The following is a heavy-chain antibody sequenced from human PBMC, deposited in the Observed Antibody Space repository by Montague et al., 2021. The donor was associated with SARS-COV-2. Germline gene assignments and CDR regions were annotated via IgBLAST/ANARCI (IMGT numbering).Heavy chain of an antibody. CDR3: ARSRENYNILTGYPYYFDY. CDR2: INQGGAP. V-gene: IGHV4-34*01. D-gene: IGHD3-9*01. CDR1: GGSFSGYY. J-gene: IGHJ4*02. Sequence: SETLSLTCAVYGGSFSGYYWSWIRQSPGKGLEWIGEINQGGAPNYTPSLKSRVTISLDTSKNQFSLKLSSVTAADTAVYYCARSRENYNILTGYPYYFDYWGQGTLVTVSS.